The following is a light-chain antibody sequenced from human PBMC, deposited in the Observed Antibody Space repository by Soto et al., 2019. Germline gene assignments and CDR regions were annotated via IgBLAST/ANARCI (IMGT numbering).Light chain of an antibody. Sequence: DIQMTQSPSSLSASVGDRVTITCQASQDISNYLNWYQQKPGKAPKLLIYDASNLETGVPSRFSGSGSGTHFTFTITSLRAEDIATYYCQQYDNLLPLTFGGGTKVEIK. CDR3: QQYDNLLPLT. V-gene: IGKV1-33*01. CDR1: QDISNY. J-gene: IGKJ4*01. CDR2: DAS.